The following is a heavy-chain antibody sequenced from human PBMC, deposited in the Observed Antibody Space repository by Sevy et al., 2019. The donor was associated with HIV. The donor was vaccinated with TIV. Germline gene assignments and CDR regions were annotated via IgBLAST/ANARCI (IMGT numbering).Heavy chain of an antibody. Sequence: ASVKVSCKASGGTFSSYAISWVRQAPGQGLEWMGGIIPIFGTANYAQKFQGRVTITADESTSTAYMELSSLRSEDTAVYYCARSLRYYDFWSGYYSSLDYYYYGMDVWGRGTTVTVSS. CDR1: GGTFSSYA. CDR2: IIPIFGTA. D-gene: IGHD3-3*01. J-gene: IGHJ6*02. CDR3: ARSLRYYDFWSGYYSSLDYYYYGMDV. V-gene: IGHV1-69*13.